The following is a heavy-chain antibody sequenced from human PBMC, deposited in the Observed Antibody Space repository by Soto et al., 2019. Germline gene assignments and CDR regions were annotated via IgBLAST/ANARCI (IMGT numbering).Heavy chain of an antibody. CDR2: MNPNSGNT. D-gene: IGHD3-16*02. CDR1: GYTFTSYD. J-gene: IGHJ6*02. Sequence: ASVKVSCKASGYTFTSYDINWVRQATGQGLEWMGWMNPNSGNTGYAQKFQGRVTMTRNTSISTAYMELSSLRSEDTAVYYCARASSIGGYYYYGMDVWGQGTTVTVSS. CDR3: ARASSIGGYYYYGMDV. V-gene: IGHV1-8*01.